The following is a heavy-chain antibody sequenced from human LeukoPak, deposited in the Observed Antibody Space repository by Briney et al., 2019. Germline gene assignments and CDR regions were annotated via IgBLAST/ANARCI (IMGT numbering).Heavy chain of an antibody. CDR3: ARDPGGARFDY. CDR1: GGTFSSYA. Sequence: SVNVSCKASGGTFSSYAICWVRQAPGQGLEWMGGIIPIFGTANYAQKLQGRVTMTTDTSTSTAYMELRSLRSDDTAVYYCARDPGGARFDYWGQGTLVTVSS. V-gene: IGHV1-69*05. J-gene: IGHJ4*02. CDR2: IIPIFGTA. D-gene: IGHD3-16*01.